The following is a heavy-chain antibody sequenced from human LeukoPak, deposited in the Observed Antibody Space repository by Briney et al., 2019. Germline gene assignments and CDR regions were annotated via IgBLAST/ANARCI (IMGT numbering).Heavy chain of an antibody. CDR1: GFTFNNYR. CDR2: IRGSGEST. CDR3: AKDRISYTTSPGELSH. J-gene: IGHJ4*02. Sequence: PGGSLRLSCAASGFTFNNYRMNWVRQAPGKGLEWVSTIRGSGESTHYADSVQGRFTISRDNSLYTVYLQMDSLRGDDTAVYYCAKDRISYTTSPGELSHWGQGTLVIVSS. V-gene: IGHV3-23*01. D-gene: IGHD3-10*01.